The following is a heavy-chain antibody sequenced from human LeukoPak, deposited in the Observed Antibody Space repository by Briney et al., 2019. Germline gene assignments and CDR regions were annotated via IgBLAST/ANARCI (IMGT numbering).Heavy chain of an antibody. CDR3: ARDKGRFLEWLLLDY. CDR2: ISSSGSTI. V-gene: IGHV3-11*04. CDR1: GFTFSDYC. J-gene: IGHJ4*02. Sequence: GGSLRLSCAASGFTFSDYCMSWIRQAPGKGLEWVSYISSSGSTIYYADSVKGRFTISRDNAKNSLYLQMNSLRAEDTAVYYCARDKGRFLEWLLLDYWGQGTLVTVSS. D-gene: IGHD3-3*01.